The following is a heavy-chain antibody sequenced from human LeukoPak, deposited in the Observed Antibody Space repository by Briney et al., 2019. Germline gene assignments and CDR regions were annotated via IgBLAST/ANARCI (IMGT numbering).Heavy chain of an antibody. Sequence: GGSLRLSCAASGFTFSSYGMHWVRQAPGKGLEWVAFIRYDGSNKYYADSVKGRFTISRDNSKNTLYLQMNSLRAEDTAVYYCAKDRTTGTGTPYFDYWGQGTLVTVSS. CDR1: GFTFSSYG. CDR2: IRYDGSNK. D-gene: IGHD1-1*01. J-gene: IGHJ4*02. V-gene: IGHV3-30*02. CDR3: AKDRTTGTGTPYFDY.